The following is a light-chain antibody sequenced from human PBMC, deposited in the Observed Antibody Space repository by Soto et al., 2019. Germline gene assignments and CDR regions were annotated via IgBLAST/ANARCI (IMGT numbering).Light chain of an antibody. Sequence: IVLTQSPATLSLSPGERATLSCRASQSVSSYLAWYQQKPGQAPRLLIYDASNRATGIPARFSGSGSGTDFTLTISSLEPEDFAVYYCQQRSNWLSITFGQGTRLENK. CDR2: DAS. CDR1: QSVSSY. J-gene: IGKJ5*01. V-gene: IGKV3-11*01. CDR3: QQRSNWLSIT.